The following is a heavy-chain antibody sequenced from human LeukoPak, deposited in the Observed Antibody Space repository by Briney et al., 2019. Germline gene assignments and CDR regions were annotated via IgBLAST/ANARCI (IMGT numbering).Heavy chain of an antibody. CDR3: AKDAGTYFATDPFDI. V-gene: IGHV3-20*04. CDR2: VNWNGDRT. D-gene: IGHD1/OR15-1a*01. J-gene: IGHJ3*02. Sequence: PGGSLRLSCAASGFTFDDYAMSWVRQGPGKGLEWVSGVNWNGDRTGYADSVKGRFTISRDNSKNTLYLQMNSLRAEDTAVYYCAKDAGTYFATDPFDIWGQGTMVTVSS. CDR1: GFTFDDYA.